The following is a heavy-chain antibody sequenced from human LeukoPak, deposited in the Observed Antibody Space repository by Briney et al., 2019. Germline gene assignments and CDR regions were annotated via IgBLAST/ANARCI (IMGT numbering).Heavy chain of an antibody. CDR3: ARATAAGNNP. D-gene: IGHD6-13*01. V-gene: IGHV4-59*01. CDR2: IYYSGST. CDR1: YY. Sequence: YYWSWIRQPPGKGLEWIGYIYYSGSTNYNPSLKSRVTISVDTSKNQFSLKLSSVTAADTAVYYCARATAAGNNPWGQGTLVTVSS. J-gene: IGHJ5*02.